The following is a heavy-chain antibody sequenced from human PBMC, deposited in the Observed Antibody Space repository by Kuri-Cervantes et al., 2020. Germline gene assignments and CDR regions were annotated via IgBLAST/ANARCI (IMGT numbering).Heavy chain of an antibody. J-gene: IGHJ4*02. D-gene: IGHD3-10*01. CDR1: GYTLSGYY. Sequence: ASVKVSCKASGYTLSGYYMHWVRQAPGQGLEWMGWMNPNSGNTGYAQKFQGRVTMTRNTSISTAYMELSSLRSEDTAVYYCARLSSYYGSGSYETEDYWGQGTLVTVSS. V-gene: IGHV1-8*02. CDR3: ARLSSYYGSGSYETEDY. CDR2: MNPNSGNT.